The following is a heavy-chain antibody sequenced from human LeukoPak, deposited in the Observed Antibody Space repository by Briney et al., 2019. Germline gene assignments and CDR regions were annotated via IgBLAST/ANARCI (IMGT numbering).Heavy chain of an antibody. Sequence: GGSLRLSCTVSGFTFSAYWMSWVRQAPGKGLEWVSSISVGGGDTFTADSVKGRFTITRENSKNTLYLQMMGLRVEDTAIYYCAKLNLGEMAYFDSWGQGILVTVSS. CDR2: ISVGGGDT. D-gene: IGHD2-21*01. V-gene: IGHV3-23*01. CDR1: GFTFSAYW. CDR3: AKLNLGEMAYFDS. J-gene: IGHJ4*02.